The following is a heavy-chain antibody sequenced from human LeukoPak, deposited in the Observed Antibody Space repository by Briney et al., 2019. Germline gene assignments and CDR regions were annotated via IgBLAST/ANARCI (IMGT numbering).Heavy chain of an antibody. CDR1: GFTFDDYA. CDR3: AKGVTTRYYYGMDV. CDR2: ISWNSGSI. D-gene: IGHD4-17*01. J-gene: IGHJ6*02. V-gene: IGHV3-9*01. Sequence: GRSLRLSCAASGFTFDDYAMHWVRQAPGKGLEWVSGISWNSGSIGYADSVKGRFTISSDNAKNSLYLQMNSLRAEDTALYYCAKGVTTRYYYGMDVWGQGTTVTVSS.